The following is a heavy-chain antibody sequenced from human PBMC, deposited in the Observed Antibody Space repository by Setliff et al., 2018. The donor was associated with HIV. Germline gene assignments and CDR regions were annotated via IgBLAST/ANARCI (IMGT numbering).Heavy chain of an antibody. CDR2: IYTSGST. CDR1: GGSISTYF. Sequence: SETLSLTCTVSGGSISTYFWTWIRQPPGKGLEWIGYIYTSGSTNYNPSLKSRVTISVDTSKNQFSLKLSSVTAADTAVHYCARGSFIGDYYYFDYWGQGTLVTV. D-gene: IGHD3-10*01. V-gene: IGHV4-4*08. J-gene: IGHJ4*02. CDR3: ARGSFIGDYYYFDY.